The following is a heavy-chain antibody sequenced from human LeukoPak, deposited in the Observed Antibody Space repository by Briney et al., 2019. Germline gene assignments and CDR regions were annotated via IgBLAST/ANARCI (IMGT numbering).Heavy chain of an antibody. D-gene: IGHD6-13*01. J-gene: IGHJ6*02. CDR3: ARALPRSQQLVRTGNYYYGLDV. V-gene: IGHV1-69*02. CDR1: GYTFTGYY. Sequence: SVKVSCKASGYTFTGYYMHWVRQAPGQGLEWMGRVIPILGIAGYAQRFQGRVTFSADKSTGTAYMEVNSLRSEDTAVYYCARALPRSQQLVRTGNYYYGLDVWGQGTTVTVSS. CDR2: VIPILGIA.